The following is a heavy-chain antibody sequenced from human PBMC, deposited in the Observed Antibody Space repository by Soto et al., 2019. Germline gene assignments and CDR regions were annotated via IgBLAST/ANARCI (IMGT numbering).Heavy chain of an antibody. D-gene: IGHD3-10*01. Sequence: SETLSLTCTVSGGSISSYYWSWIRQPPGKGLEWIGYIYYSGSTNYNPSLKSRVTISVDTSKNQFSLKLSSVTAADTAVYYCARSSMVRGVIIRLASWGQGTLVTVSS. CDR3: ARSSMVRGVIIRLAS. V-gene: IGHV4-59*08. CDR2: IYYSGST. J-gene: IGHJ5*01. CDR1: GGSISSYY.